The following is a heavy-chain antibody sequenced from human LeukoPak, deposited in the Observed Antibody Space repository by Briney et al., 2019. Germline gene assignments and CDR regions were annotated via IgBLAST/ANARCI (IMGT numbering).Heavy chain of an antibody. V-gene: IGHV4-34*01. Sequence: TLSLTCVVNGGSFTDYYWTWIRQAPGNGLEWVGDIDYRGSINYNPSLKSRVTISVDTSKNQFSLRLSSVTAADTAVYYCARGLVVVTMTSSIMDVWGQGTTVTVSS. D-gene: IGHD3-22*01. CDR3: ARGLVVVTMTSSIMDV. CDR2: IDYRGSI. J-gene: IGHJ6*02. CDR1: GGSFTDYY.